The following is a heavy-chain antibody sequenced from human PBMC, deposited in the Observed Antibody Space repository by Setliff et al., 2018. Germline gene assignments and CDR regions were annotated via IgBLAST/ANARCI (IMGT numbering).Heavy chain of an antibody. CDR3: SRLVRFCTKTVCQRLSGDDC. CDR2: SNHGGST. J-gene: IGHJ4*02. CDR1: GESFSNNY. V-gene: IGHV4-34*01. D-gene: IGHD2-8*01. Sequence: SETLSLTCSVYGESFSNNYWSWIRQTPGKGLEWIGESNHGGSTSYHPSLKSRLTMSVDTSKNQFSLKLRSVTAADSAVYYCSRLVRFCTKTVCQRLSGDDCWGQGTLVTVSS.